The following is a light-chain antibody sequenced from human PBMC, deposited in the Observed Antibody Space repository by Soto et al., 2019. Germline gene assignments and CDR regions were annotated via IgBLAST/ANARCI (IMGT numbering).Light chain of an antibody. J-gene: IGKJ3*01. CDR1: QSVSSK. CDR3: LQYDNWPFT. Sequence: EIVMTQSPATLSVSPGEGATLSCRASQSVSSKLAWYQQKPGQAPRLLIYDASTRATGIPARFSGSESGTEFALTLSSLQSEDFAVYYCLQYDNWPFTFGPGTKVDIK. CDR2: DAS. V-gene: IGKV3-15*01.